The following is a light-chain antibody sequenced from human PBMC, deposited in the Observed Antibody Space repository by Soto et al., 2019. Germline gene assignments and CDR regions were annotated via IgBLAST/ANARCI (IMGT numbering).Light chain of an antibody. CDR2: SAS. Sequence: EIVMTQSPATLSVSPGERATVSCRASQSVTIYLAWYQQKPGQAPRLLIYSASTRATGIPARFSGSGSGTEFTLTISSLQSEDFAVYYCQQYNNWPLTFGGGTKVDIK. J-gene: IGKJ4*01. CDR1: QSVTIY. V-gene: IGKV3-15*01. CDR3: QQYNNWPLT.